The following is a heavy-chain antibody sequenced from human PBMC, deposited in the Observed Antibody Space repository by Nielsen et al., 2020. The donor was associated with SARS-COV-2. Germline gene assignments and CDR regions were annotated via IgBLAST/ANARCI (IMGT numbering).Heavy chain of an antibody. D-gene: IGHD3-9*01. CDR2: FSSSSSYV. Sequence: VRQAPGKGLEWVSSFSSSSSYVFYADSVKGRFTISRDNAKNSLYLQMNSLRAEDTAVYHCARAGVYDILTGYTYYFDYWGQGTLVTVSS. J-gene: IGHJ4*02. CDR3: ARAGVYDILTGYTYYFDY. V-gene: IGHV3-21*01.